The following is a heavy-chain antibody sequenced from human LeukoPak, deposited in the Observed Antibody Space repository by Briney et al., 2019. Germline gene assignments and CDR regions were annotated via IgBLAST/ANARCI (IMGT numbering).Heavy chain of an antibody. V-gene: IGHV4-39*01. CDR3: ARHLRWLQLMGGYYYGMDV. D-gene: IGHD5-24*01. Sequence: SETLSLTCTVSGGSISSSSYYWGWIRQPPGKGLEWIGSIYYSGSTYYNPSLKSRVTISVDTSKNQFSLKLSSVTAADTAVYYCARHLRWLQLMGGYYYGMDVWGQGTTVTASS. J-gene: IGHJ6*02. CDR1: GGSISSSSYY. CDR2: IYYSGST.